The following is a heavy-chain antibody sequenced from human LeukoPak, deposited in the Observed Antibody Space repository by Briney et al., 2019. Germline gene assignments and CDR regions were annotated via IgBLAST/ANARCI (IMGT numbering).Heavy chain of an antibody. V-gene: IGHV3-43*01. CDR1: GLIFDDYT. D-gene: IGHD3/OR15-3a*01. J-gene: IGHJ5*02. CDR2: ISRNGAVT. Sequence: PGGSLRLSCAASGLIFDDYTMHWVRQAPGKGLEWVSLISRNGAVTKYADSVRGRFTVSRDNSKNTLYLQMNSLRAEDTAVYYCAKDWTPWGQGTLATVSS. CDR3: AKDWTP.